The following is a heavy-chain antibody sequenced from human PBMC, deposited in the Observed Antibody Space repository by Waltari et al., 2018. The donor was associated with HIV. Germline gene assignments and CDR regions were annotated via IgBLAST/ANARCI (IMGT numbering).Heavy chain of an antibody. CDR1: GFTFRHFA. CDR2: FWSDGAEI. J-gene: IGHJ4*02. Sequence: QVQLVESGGGVVQPGTSLTLSCAVTGFTFRHFASHWVRQSPGDPLEWLAVFWSDGAEISSADSVKARFTISKNSSQKTVYLHLSSLRAEDTALYYFARGYSSSRWIPLYHWGRGTLVTVYS. CDR3: ARGYSSSRWIPLYH. D-gene: IGHD6-6*01. V-gene: IGHV3-33*01.